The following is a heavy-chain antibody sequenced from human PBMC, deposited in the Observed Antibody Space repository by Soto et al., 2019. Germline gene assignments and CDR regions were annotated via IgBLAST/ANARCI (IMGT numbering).Heavy chain of an antibody. CDR1: GFIFDDYA. D-gene: IGHD2-2*01. V-gene: IGHV3-9*01. CDR2: ISWNSGTI. J-gene: IGHJ4*02. CDR3: TKGRSTSCFAPVDY. Sequence: ESGGGLVQPGRSLRLSCAASGFIFDDYAMHWVRQAPGKGLEWVSSISWNSGTIVYADSVKGRFTISRDNAKNSLYLQMNSLRTVDTAFYYCTKGRSTSCFAPVDYWGQGTLVTVSS.